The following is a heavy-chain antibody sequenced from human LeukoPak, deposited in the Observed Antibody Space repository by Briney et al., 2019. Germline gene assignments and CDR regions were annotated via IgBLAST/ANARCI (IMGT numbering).Heavy chain of an antibody. J-gene: IGHJ4*02. V-gene: IGHV1-2*02. CDR3: ARPGGYSSSWYRY. CDR1: GYTFTGYY. D-gene: IGHD6-13*01. CDR2: INPNSGGT. Sequence: ASVKVSCKASGYTFTGYYMHWVRQAPGQGLEWMGWINPNSGGTNYAQKFQGRVTMTRDTSISTAYMGLSRLRSEDTAVYYCARPGGYSSSWYRYWGQGTLVTVSS.